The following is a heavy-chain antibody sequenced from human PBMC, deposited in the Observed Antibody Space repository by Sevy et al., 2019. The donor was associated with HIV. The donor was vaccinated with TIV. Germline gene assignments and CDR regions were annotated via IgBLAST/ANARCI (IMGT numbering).Heavy chain of an antibody. Sequence: GGSLRLSCAASGFTFSSYAMHWVRQAPGKGLEWVAVISYDGSNKYYADSVKGRFTISRDNSKNTLYLQMNSLRAGDTAVYYCARDNSSGPDAFDIWGQGTMVTVSS. CDR3: ARDNSSGPDAFDI. D-gene: IGHD6-19*01. J-gene: IGHJ3*02. CDR1: GFTFSSYA. CDR2: ISYDGSNK. V-gene: IGHV3-30-3*01.